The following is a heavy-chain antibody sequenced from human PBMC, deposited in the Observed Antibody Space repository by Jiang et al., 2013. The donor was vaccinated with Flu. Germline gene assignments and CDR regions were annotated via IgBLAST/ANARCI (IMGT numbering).Heavy chain of an antibody. CDR3: ARRFGLDAFDI. CDR2: IYYSGST. J-gene: IGHJ3*02. CDR1: GGSISSSSYY. D-gene: IGHD3-16*01. V-gene: IGHV4-39*01. Sequence: VKPSETLSLTCTVSGGSISSSSYYWGWIRQPPGKGLEWIGSIYYSGSTYYNPSLKSRVTISVDTSKNQFSLKLSSVTAADTAVYYCARRFGLDAFDIWGQGTMVTVSS.